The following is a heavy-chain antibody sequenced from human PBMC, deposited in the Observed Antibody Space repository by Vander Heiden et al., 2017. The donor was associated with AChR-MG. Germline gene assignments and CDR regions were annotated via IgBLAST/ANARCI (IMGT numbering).Heavy chain of an antibody. Sequence: QVQLVQSGAEVKKPGAYVKVSCKASGYTFTSYDINWVRQATGQGREWMGWMNPNSGNTGYAQKFQGGVTMTRNTSISTAYMELSSLRSEDTAVYYCARYAPRSYYYYYMDVWGKGTTVTVSS. D-gene: IGHD2-8*01. CDR2: MNPNSGNT. CDR3: ARYAPRSYYYYYMDV. V-gene: IGHV1-8*01. CDR1: GYTFTSYD. J-gene: IGHJ6*03.